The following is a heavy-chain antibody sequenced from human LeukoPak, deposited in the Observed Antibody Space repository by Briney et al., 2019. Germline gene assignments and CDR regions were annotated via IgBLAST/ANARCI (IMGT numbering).Heavy chain of an antibody. CDR3: AKDRHSSSWYVSPSFDY. CDR1: GFTFTSSA. Sequence: QPGRCLRPFYAAAGFTFTSSAMSSARLAAGRWMELVSVISGSGGSTYYAHSVKGRFTISRDNSKNALYLQMNSLRVEDTAVYYCAKDRHSSSWYVSPSFDYWGQGTLVTVSS. J-gene: IGHJ4*02. CDR2: ISGSGGST. D-gene: IGHD6-13*01. V-gene: IGHV3-23*01.